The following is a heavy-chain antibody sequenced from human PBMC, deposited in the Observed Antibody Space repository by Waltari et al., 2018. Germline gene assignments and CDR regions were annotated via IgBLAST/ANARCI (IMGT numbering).Heavy chain of an antibody. Sequence: QVQLQESGPGLVKPSETLSLTCTVSGGSISSGSYSWNWIRQPAGRGLEWIGRFFPSGSSNYNPSLKTRVTISLDTSKNQLSLNLTSVTAADTAVYYCATRIAAADAFDIWGQGTMVTVSS. V-gene: IGHV4-61*02. J-gene: IGHJ3*02. CDR3: ATRIAAADAFDI. CDR1: GGSISSGSYS. CDR2: FFPSGSS. D-gene: IGHD6-13*01.